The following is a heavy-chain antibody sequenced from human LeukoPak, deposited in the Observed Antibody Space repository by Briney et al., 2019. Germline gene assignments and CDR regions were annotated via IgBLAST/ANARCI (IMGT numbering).Heavy chain of an antibody. J-gene: IGHJ4*02. CDR2: ISSSGSTI. Sequence: GGSLRLSCAASGFTFSDYYMSWIRQAPRKGLEWVSYISSSGSTIYYADSVKGRFTISRDNAKNSLYLQMNSLRAEDTAVYYCARVIDFWSGYLDYWGQGTLVTVSS. V-gene: IGHV3-11*01. CDR1: GFTFSDYY. D-gene: IGHD3-3*01. CDR3: ARVIDFWSGYLDY.